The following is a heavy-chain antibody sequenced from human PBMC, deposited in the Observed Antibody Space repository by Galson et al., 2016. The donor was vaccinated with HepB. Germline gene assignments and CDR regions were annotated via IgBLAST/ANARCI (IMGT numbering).Heavy chain of an antibody. Sequence: SETLSLTCAVFGASISSDYWWSWVRQSPEKGFEWLGEIYQTGTANYNPSFTRRATISVDTSKNQISLRLDSVTAAGTAVYYCARGTLGTTATMAFDYWGQGTLVSVSS. CDR1: GASISSDYW. V-gene: IGHV4-4*02. J-gene: IGHJ4*02. CDR2: IYQTGTA. D-gene: IGHD1-26*01. CDR3: ARGTLGTTATMAFDY.